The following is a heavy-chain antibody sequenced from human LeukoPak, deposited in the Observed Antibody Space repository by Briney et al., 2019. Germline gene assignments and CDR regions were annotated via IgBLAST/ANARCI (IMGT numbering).Heavy chain of an antibody. CDR2: IIPIFGTA. J-gene: IGHJ4*02. D-gene: IGHD2-15*01. Sequence: SVKVSCKASGGTFSSYAISWVRQAPGQGLEWMGGIIPIFGTANYAQKFQGRVTITADKSTSTAYMEQSSLRSEDTAVYYCASGGYCSGGSCYPGYFDYWGQGTLVTVSS. CDR3: ASGGYCSGGSCYPGYFDY. CDR1: GGTFSSYA. V-gene: IGHV1-69*06.